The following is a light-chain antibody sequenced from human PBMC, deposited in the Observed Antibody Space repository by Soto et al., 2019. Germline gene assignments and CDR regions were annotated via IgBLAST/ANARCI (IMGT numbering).Light chain of an antibody. CDR2: DAS. CDR1: QSISSW. J-gene: IGKJ1*01. Sequence: DFRIAKSLSTVSAPEQDRVPLTCRASQSISSWLAWYQQKPGKAPKLLIYDASSLESGVPSRFSGSGSGTEFTLTISSLQPDDFATYYCQQYNSYWTFGQGTKVDIK. V-gene: IGKV1-5*01. CDR3: QQYNSYWT.